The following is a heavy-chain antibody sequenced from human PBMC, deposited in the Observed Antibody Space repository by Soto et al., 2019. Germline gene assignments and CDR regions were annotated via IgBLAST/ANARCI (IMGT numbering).Heavy chain of an antibody. J-gene: IGHJ5*02. CDR3: AVTRYNWFDP. CDR1: GGSISSAAYY. CDR2: ISHSGST. D-gene: IGHD5-18*01. V-gene: IGHV4-31*03. Sequence: SETLSLTCTVSGGSISSAAYYWSWIRQHPGKGLEWIGYISHSGSTYYNPSLKSRVIISVDTSKNQFSLSLTSVTAADTAVYYCAVTRYNWFDPWGQGTLVTVSS.